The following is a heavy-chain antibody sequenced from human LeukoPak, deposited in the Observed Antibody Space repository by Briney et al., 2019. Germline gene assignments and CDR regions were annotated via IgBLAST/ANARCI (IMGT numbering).Heavy chain of an antibody. V-gene: IGHV1-18*01. J-gene: IGHJ5*02. CDR1: GYTFTSYG. CDR3: ARDFWVRHSAPAPKDL. D-gene: IGHD2-2*01. Sequence: ASVKVSCKASGYTFTSYGISWVRQAPGQGLEWMGWISTYTGNTKYAQRFQGRVIMTTDTSTSTAYMELRSLRSDDTAVFYCARDFWVRHSAPAPKDLWGQGTVVTVSS. CDR2: ISTYTGNT.